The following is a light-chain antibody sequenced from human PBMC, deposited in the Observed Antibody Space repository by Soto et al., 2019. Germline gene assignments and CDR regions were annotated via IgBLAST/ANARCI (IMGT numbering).Light chain of an antibody. CDR2: DAP. V-gene: IGKV3-11*01. J-gene: IGKJ5*01. CDR3: QQRSNWPSIT. Sequence: DTVLTQYPATLSLSPGETATLSCRASQSVRRHLAWYQQRPGQPPRLLIYDAPNRATGIPARFSGSGSGTDFTLTISSLEPEDFSVYYCQQRSNWPSITFGQGTRLEI. CDR1: QSVRRH.